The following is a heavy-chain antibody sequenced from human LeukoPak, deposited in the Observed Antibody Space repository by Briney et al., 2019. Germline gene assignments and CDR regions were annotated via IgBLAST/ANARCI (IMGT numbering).Heavy chain of an antibody. V-gene: IGHV1-2*02. CDR3: ARVSTSGYRDWLDP. Sequence: ASVKLSCKASGYTFSDYSMHWVRQAPGQGLEWMGCIYPKSSSTYSAHKLQGRVTMTRDTSISTAYMELSRLKVDDTAVYYCARVSTSGYRDWLDPSGEGSLLTVSS. CDR2: IYPKSSST. CDR1: GYTFSDYS. D-gene: IGHD3-9*01. J-gene: IGHJ5*02.